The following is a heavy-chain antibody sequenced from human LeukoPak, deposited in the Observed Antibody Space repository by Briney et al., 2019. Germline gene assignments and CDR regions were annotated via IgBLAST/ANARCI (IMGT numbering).Heavy chain of an antibody. V-gene: IGHV4-59*01. CDR2: IYFSGTT. J-gene: IGHJ4*02. CDR1: GGSISNYY. CDR3: ARETLWSGYFEY. D-gene: IGHD3-3*01. Sequence: PSETLSLTCSVSGGSISNYYGSWIRQPPGKGLEWIGYIYFSGTTDYNPSLKSRVTISVDTSKNQFSLKLSSVTAADTAVYYCARETLWSGYFEYWGQGTLVTISS.